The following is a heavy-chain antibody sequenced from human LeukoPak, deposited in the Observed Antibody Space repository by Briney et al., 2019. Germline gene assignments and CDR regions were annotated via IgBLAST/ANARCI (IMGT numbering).Heavy chain of an antibody. V-gene: IGHV4-4*07. CDR1: GGSISSYY. CDR2: INTSGST. D-gene: IGHD5-18*01. Sequence: PSETLSLTCTVSGGSISSYYWSWIRQPAGKGLEWIGRINTSGSTDYNPSLKSRVTMSVDTSKNQFSLNLRSLTAADTAVYYCARSRGTTLVTRFDYWGQGTLVTVSS. J-gene: IGHJ4*02. CDR3: ARSRGTTLVTRFDY.